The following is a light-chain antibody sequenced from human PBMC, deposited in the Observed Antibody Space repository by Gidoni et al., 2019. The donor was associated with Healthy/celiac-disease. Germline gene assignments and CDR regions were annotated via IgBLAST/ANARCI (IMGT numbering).Light chain of an antibody. J-gene: IGLJ3*02. CDR1: NIGSKS. V-gene: IGLV3-21*04. CDR2: YDS. CDR3: QVWDSSSDHPWV. Sequence: SYVLTQPPSVSVAPGKTDRITCGGNNIGSKSVHWYQQKPGQAPVLVIYYDSDRPSGIPERFSGSNSGKTATLTISRVEAGDEADYYCQVWDSSSDHPWVFGGGTKLTVL.